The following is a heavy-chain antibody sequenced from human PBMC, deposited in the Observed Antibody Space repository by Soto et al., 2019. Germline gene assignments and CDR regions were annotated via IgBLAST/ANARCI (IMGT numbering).Heavy chain of an antibody. Sequence: SENLSLTCTVSGGSISSRGYYWAWIRQPPGKGLEWIGSIYFSGSIYDSPSLKSRITISVDTAKNQFSLKLNSVTAADTAVYYCARHKWSTHPYGLHFWGPATSVTVSS. V-gene: IGHV4-39*01. CDR3: ARHKWSTHPYGLHF. D-gene: IGHD2-15*01. J-gene: IGHJ6*02. CDR1: GGSISSRGYY. CDR2: IYFSGSI.